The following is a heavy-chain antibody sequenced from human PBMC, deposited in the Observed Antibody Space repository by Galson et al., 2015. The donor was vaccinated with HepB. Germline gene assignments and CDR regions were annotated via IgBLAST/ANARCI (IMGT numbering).Heavy chain of an antibody. V-gene: IGHV3-53*01. J-gene: IGHJ4*02. Sequence: SLRLSCAASGFTVSSYYMSWVRQAPGKGLEWVSVIYSGGSTYYADSVKGRFTISRDNARNSVFLQMSSLRRDDTAIYYCVRDRTYKGGNFFDFWGQGALVTVSS. CDR3: VRDRTYKGGNFFDF. D-gene: IGHD3-10*01. CDR2: IYSGGST. CDR1: GFTVSSYY.